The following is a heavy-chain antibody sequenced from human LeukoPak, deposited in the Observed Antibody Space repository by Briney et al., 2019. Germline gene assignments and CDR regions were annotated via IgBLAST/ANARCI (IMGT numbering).Heavy chain of an antibody. CDR2: ISPAGGTT. CDR1: GFSFGSEA. CDR3: AKSRSGSSNWALRIFDN. J-gene: IGHJ4*02. Sequence: PGGSLRLSCTVSGFSFGSEAMSWVRQAPGRGLEWVSSISPAGGTTYYADSVKGRFTISRDNSKNTLYVRMSSLRVEDTAVYYCAKSRSGSSNWALRIFDNWGQGTLVSVSS. V-gene: IGHV3-23*01. D-gene: IGHD6-13*01.